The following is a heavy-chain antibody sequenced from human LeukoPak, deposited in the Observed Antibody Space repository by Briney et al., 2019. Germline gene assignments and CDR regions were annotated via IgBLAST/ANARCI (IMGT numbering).Heavy chain of an antibody. CDR2: IYYSGST. D-gene: IGHD7-27*01. V-gene: IGHV4-59*08. J-gene: IGHJ4*02. CDR3: ARHQLGRPFDY. Sequence: SETLSLTCTVSGGSISSYYWSWIRQPPGKGLEWIGYIYYSGSTNYNPSLKSRVTISVDTSKNQFSLKLSSVTAADTAVYYCARHQLGRPFDYWGQGTLVTVSS. CDR1: GGSISSYY.